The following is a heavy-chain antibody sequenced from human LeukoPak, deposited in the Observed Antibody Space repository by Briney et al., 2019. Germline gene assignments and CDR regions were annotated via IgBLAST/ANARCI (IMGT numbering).Heavy chain of an antibody. Sequence: ASVKVSCKASGYTFTSYYMHWVRQAPGQGLEWMGIINPSGGSTSYAQKFQGRVTMTRDTSTSTVYMELSSLRSDDTAVYYCARDFLNSGYYPLGAFDIWGQGTMVTVSS. CDR2: INPSGGST. CDR3: ARDFLNSGYYPLGAFDI. CDR1: GYTFTSYY. V-gene: IGHV1-46*01. D-gene: IGHD3-22*01. J-gene: IGHJ3*02.